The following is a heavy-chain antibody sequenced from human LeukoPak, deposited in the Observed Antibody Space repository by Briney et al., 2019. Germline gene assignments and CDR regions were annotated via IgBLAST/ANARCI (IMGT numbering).Heavy chain of an antibody. CDR1: GFTFSSYW. CDR3: ARDQDVVLMVHFDY. J-gene: IGHJ4*02. V-gene: IGHV3-74*01. Sequence: GGSLRLSCAASGFTFSSYWMHWVRQAPGKGLVWVSRINSDGSSTSYADPVKGRFTISRDNAKNTLYLQMNSLRAEDTAVYYCARDQDVVLMVHFDYWGQGTLVTVSS. D-gene: IGHD2-8*01. CDR2: INSDGSST.